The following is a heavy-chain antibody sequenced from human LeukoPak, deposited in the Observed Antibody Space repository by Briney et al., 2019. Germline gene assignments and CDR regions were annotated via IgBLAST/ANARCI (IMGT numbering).Heavy chain of an antibody. CDR1: GFTVSSNY. V-gene: IGHV3-66*01. Sequence: GGSLRLSCAACGFTVSSNYMSWVRQAPGKGLEWVSVIYSGGSTYYADSVKGRFTISRDNSKNTLYLQMNSLRAEDTAVYYCARDSTLMVRGVSYYGMDVWGQGTTVTVSS. D-gene: IGHD3-10*01. J-gene: IGHJ6*02. CDR2: IYSGGST. CDR3: ARDSTLMVRGVSYYGMDV.